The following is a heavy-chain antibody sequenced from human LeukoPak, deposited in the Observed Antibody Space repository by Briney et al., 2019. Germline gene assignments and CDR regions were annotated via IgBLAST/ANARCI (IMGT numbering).Heavy chain of an antibody. CDR2: IDHSGST. V-gene: IGHV4-39*07. Sequence: PSETLSLTCTASGASIRSSTYYWGWIRQPPGKGLECIGTIDHSGSTYYNPSLKGRVTISLDTSKSQFSLKLSSVTAADTAVYYCARGDYGSYGDWFDPWGQGTLVTVSS. CDR1: GASIRSSTYY. J-gene: IGHJ5*02. D-gene: IGHD1-26*01. CDR3: ARGDYGSYGDWFDP.